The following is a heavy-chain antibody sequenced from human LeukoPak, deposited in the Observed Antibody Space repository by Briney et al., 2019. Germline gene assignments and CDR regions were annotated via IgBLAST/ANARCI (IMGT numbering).Heavy chain of an antibody. J-gene: IGHJ4*02. V-gene: IGHV4-34*01. CDR1: GGSFSGYY. CDR2: INHSGST. CDR3: ARVKYGSGRPYYFDY. D-gene: IGHD3-10*01. Sequence: SETLSLTSAVYGGSFSGYYWSWIRQPPGKGLEWIGEINHSGSTNYNPSLKSRVTISVDTSKNQFSLKLSSVTAADTAVYYCARVKYGSGRPYYFDYWGQGTLVTVSS.